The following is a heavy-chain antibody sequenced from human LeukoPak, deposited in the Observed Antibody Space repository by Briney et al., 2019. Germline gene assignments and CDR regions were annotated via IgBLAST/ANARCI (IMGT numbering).Heavy chain of an antibody. D-gene: IGHD5-24*01. CDR3: ARGLVEMATRYFDL. CDR1: GGSISSGGYY. J-gene: IGHJ2*01. Sequence: SETLSLTCTVSGGSISSGGYYWSWIRQHPGKGLEWIGYIYYSGSTYYNPSLKSRVTISVDTSKNQFSLKLSSVTAADTAVYYCARGLVEMATRYFDLWGRGTLVTVSS. CDR2: IYYSGST. V-gene: IGHV4-31*03.